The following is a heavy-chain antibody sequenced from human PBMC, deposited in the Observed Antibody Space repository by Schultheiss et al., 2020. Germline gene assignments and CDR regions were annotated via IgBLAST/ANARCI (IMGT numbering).Heavy chain of an antibody. V-gene: IGHV4-4*02. Sequence: SETLSLTCAVSGGSISSSNWWSWVRQPPGKGLEWIGEIYHSGSTNYNPSLKSRVTISVDKSKNQFSLKLSSVTAADTAVYYCARGIPYYDFWSGYSPDWFDPWGQGTLVTVSS. CDR2: IYHSGST. CDR1: GGSISSSNW. J-gene: IGHJ5*02. D-gene: IGHD3-3*01. CDR3: ARGIPYYDFWSGYSPDWFDP.